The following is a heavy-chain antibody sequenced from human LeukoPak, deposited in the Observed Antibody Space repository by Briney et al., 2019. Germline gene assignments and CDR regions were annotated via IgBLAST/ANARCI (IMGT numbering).Heavy chain of an antibody. J-gene: IGHJ5*02. V-gene: IGHV1-69*13. CDR1: GGTFSSYA. CDR2: IIPIFGTA. D-gene: IGHD2-21*01. Sequence: SVKVSCKASGGTFSSYAISWVRQAPGQGLEWMGGIIPIFGTANYAQKFQGRVTITADESTSTAYMELSSLRSEDTAVYYCARKPVAYCGGDCLNWFDPWGQGTLVTVSS. CDR3: ARKPVAYCGGDCLNWFDP.